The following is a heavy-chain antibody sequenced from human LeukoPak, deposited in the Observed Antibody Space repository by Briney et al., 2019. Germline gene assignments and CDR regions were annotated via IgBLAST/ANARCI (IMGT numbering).Heavy chain of an antibody. Sequence: PGGSLRLSCVASGFTFSGYSMNWVRQAPGKGLEWVSYISSSSATAYYAGSVKGRFAISRNNAKKSLYLQMDSLRGEDTAVYYCARDQGGWTLEYAFDIWGQGTMVTVSS. V-gene: IGHV3-48*04. J-gene: IGHJ3*02. D-gene: IGHD6-19*01. CDR2: ISSSSATA. CDR3: ARDQGGWTLEYAFDI. CDR1: GFTFSGYS.